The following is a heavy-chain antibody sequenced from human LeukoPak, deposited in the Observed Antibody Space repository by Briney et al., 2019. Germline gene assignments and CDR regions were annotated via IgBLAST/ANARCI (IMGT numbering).Heavy chain of an antibody. Sequence: PSETLSLTCAVYGGSFSGCYWSWIRQPPGKGLEWIGEINHSGSTNYNPSLKSRVTISVDTSKNQFSLKLSSVTAADTAVYYCARGRSGSGGFDYWGQGTLVTVSS. CDR3: ARGRSGSGGFDY. CDR1: GGSFSGCY. V-gene: IGHV4-34*01. D-gene: IGHD1-26*01. CDR2: INHSGST. J-gene: IGHJ4*02.